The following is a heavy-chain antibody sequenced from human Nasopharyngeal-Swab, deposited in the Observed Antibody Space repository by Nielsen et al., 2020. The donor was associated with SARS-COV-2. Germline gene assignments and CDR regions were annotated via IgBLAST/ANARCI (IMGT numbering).Heavy chain of an antibody. V-gene: IGHV4-34*01. D-gene: IGHD3-22*01. Sequence: WIRRPPGKGLEWIGEINHSGSTNYNPSLKSRVTISVDTSKNQFSLKLSSVTAADTAVYYCANRVYYYDSSGYRQTALFDYWGQGTLVTVSS. CDR3: ANRVYYYDSSGYRQTALFDY. CDR2: INHSGST. J-gene: IGHJ4*02.